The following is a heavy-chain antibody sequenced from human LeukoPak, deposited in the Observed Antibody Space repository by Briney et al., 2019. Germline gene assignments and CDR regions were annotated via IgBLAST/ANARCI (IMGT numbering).Heavy chain of an antibody. V-gene: IGHV4-31*03. D-gene: IGHD3-16*01. Sequence: SVTLSLTCTVSGGSIRSGGYYWSWIRQQPGKGLEWIGYIYHSGTTYYNPSLKSRVTISVDTSKNQFSLKLRSVTAADTAMYYCARPQAFGAFDMWGQGTMVTVSS. CDR2: IYHSGTT. CDR1: GGSIRSGGYY. CDR3: ARPQAFGAFDM. J-gene: IGHJ3*02.